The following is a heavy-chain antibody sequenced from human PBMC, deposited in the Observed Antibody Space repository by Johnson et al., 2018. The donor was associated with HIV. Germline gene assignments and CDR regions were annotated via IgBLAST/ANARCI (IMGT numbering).Heavy chain of an antibody. D-gene: IGHD6-13*01. J-gene: IGHJ3*02. Sequence: QVQLVESGGGLVQPGGSLRLSCAASGFTFSDYYMTWIRQAPGKGLEWVSYIRTDGSSTYYADAVKGRFTFVRDNAKNSVYLQMKSLRVEDTALYYCAKDTDSSSWVGGAFDIWGQGTMVTVSS. V-gene: IGHV3-11*01. CDR1: GFTFSDYY. CDR3: AKDTDSSSWVGGAFDI. CDR2: IRTDGSST.